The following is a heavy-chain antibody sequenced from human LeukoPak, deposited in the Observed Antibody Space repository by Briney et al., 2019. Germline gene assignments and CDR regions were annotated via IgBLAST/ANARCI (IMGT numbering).Heavy chain of an antibody. Sequence: ASVKVSCKAPGYSFTSYDINWVRQATGQGLEWMGWMNPNSGNTGYAQKFQGRVTLTRNTSTSTAYMELSSLRSEDTAVYYCAREDYYDSGSNDYWGQGTLVTVSS. CDR2: MNPNSGNT. CDR1: GYSFTSYD. D-gene: IGHD3-22*01. CDR3: AREDYYDSGSNDY. V-gene: IGHV1-8*01. J-gene: IGHJ4*02.